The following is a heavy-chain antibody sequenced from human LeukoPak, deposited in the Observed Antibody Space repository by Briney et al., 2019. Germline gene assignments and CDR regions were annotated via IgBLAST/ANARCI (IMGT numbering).Heavy chain of an antibody. CDR2: INHSGST. Sequence: SETLPLTCAVYGGSFSGYYWSWIRQPPGKGLEWIGEINHSGSTNYNPSLKSRVTISGDTSKNHFSLNLNSVTAADTAVYYCAHSRDGYNFDYWGQGTLVTVSS. D-gene: IGHD5-24*01. CDR1: GGSFSGYY. CDR3: AHSRDGYNFDY. J-gene: IGHJ4*02. V-gene: IGHV4-34*01.